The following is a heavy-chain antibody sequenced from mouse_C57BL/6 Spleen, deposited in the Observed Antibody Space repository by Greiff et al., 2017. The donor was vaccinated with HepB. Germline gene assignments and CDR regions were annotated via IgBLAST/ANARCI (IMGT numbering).Heavy chain of an antibody. CDR2: IYPGSGNT. D-gene: IGHD3-2*02. V-gene: IGHV1-66*01. CDR1: GYSFTSYY. Sequence: VQLQQSGPELVKPGASVKISCKASGYSFTSYYIHWVKQRPGQGLEWIGWIYPGSGNTKYNEKFKGKATLTADTSSSTAYMQLSSLTSEDSAVYYCARQKLSPPDYWGQGTTLTVSS. CDR3: ARQKLSPPDY. J-gene: IGHJ2*01.